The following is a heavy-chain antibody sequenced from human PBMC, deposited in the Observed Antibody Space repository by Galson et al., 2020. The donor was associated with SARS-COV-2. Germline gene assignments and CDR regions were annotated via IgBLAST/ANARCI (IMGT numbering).Heavy chain of an antibody. CDR1: GFTFSSYW. Sequence: GGSLRLSCAASGFTFSSYWMHWVRQAPGKGLVWVSRINSDGSSTSYADPVKGRFTISRDNAKNTLFLQMNSLRAEDTAVYYCARVDGFGGYYYYYGMDVWGQGTTVTVSS. CDR3: ARVDGFGGYYYYYGMDV. CDR2: INSDGSST. D-gene: IGHD2-2*03. V-gene: IGHV3-74*01. J-gene: IGHJ6*02.